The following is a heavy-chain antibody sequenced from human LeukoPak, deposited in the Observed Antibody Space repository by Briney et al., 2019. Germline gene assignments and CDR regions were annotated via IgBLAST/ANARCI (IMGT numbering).Heavy chain of an antibody. J-gene: IGHJ5*02. CDR1: GFSLSTSGEA. D-gene: IGHD2-15*01. V-gene: IGHV2-5*01. CDR2: IYWNDDK. CDR3: SQRGGP. Sequence: ESGPTLVNPTQTLTLTCTFSGFSLSTSGEAVGWIRQPPGKALEWLALIYWNDDKRYGPSLKSRLTITKDTSKNQVVLTMTSMDPVDTATYYCSQRGGPWGQGTLVTVSS.